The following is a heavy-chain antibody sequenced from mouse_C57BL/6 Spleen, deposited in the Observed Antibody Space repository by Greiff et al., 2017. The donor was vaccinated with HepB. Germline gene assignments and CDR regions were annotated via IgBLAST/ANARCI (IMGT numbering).Heavy chain of an antibody. CDR3: ARDEYGSSDVRAWTY. CDR1: GFTFKDDY. CDR2: IDPDNGDT. V-gene: IGHV14-4*01. Sequence: VQLKESGAELVRPGSSVKLSCTASGFTFKDDYMHWVKQRPKQGLEWIGWIDPDNGDTDYASKFQGKATFTADTSSNTAYLQLSSLTSEDSAVYYCARDEYGSSDVRAWTYWGQGTLVTVSA. J-gene: IGHJ3*01. D-gene: IGHD1-1*01.